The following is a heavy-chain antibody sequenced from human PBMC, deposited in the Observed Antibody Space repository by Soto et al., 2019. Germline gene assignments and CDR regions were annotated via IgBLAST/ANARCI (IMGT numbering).Heavy chain of an antibody. Sequence: QITLKESGPTLVKPTQTLTLTCTFSGFSLSTSALGVGWIRQPPGKALEWLAIIYWDDDKRYNPSLKSSLTITKDTSENQVVLTMTNMDPVDTATYYCAHQNTNYSFDYWGQGTLVTVAS. CDR1: GFSLSTSALG. D-gene: IGHD1-7*01. V-gene: IGHV2-5*02. CDR3: AHQNTNYSFDY. J-gene: IGHJ4*02. CDR2: IYWDDDK.